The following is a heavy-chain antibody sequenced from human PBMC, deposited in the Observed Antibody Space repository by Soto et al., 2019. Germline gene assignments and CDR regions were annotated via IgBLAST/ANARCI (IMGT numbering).Heavy chain of an antibody. Sequence: QVQLVQSGAEVKNPGASVKVSCKTSGYTFTTYGVGWVRQSPGQGLEWMGWISGSSGNANYAEKVQGRITFTKDTSTSTAYIELLSLRDEDKDQYYSAKETAGPGREYDYWGQGHMVNVSS. J-gene: IGHJ4*02. CDR2: ISGSSGNA. CDR3: AKETAGPGREYDY. CDR1: GYTFTTYG. D-gene: IGHD7-27*01. V-gene: IGHV1-18*01.